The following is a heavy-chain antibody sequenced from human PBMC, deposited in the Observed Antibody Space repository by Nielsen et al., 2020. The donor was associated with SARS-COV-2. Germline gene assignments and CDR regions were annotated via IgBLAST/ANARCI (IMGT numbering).Heavy chain of an antibody. CDR1: GFTFSNYW. J-gene: IGHJ4*02. CDR2: VSMDGRGT. D-gene: IGHD7-27*01. Sequence: GESLKISCAASGFTFSNYWMHWVRQAPGKGLVWVARVSMDGRGTNYADSVKGRFTISRDNAENTPHLDMSSLRVGDSAVYYCTRDGHHWDLDNWDKGALVTVSS. CDR3: TRDGHHWDLDN. V-gene: IGHV3-74*01.